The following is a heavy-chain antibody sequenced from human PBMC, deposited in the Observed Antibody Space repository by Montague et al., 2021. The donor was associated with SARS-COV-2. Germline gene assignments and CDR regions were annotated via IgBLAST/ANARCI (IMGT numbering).Heavy chain of an antibody. CDR2: IYHSGST. V-gene: IGHV4-38-2*02. Sequence: SETRSLTCTVSGYSISSGYYWGWIRQPPGKGLEWIGSIYHSGSTYYNPSLKGRVTISVDTSKNQFSLKLSSVTAADTAVYYCARDVRYYDFWSGRAQTSPDYWGQGTLVTVSS. CDR1: GYSISSGYY. D-gene: IGHD3-3*01. CDR3: ARDVRYYDFWSGRAQTSPDY. J-gene: IGHJ4*02.